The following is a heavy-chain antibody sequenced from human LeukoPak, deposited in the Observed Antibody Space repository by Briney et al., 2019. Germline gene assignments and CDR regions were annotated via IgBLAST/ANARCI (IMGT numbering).Heavy chain of an antibody. J-gene: IGHJ6*02. Sequence: LETLSLTCAVYGGSFSGYYWSWIRQPPGKGQEWIGEINHSGSTNYNPSLKSRVTISVDTSKNQFSLKLSSVTAADTAVYYCASRAYGPLGYYYYYYGMDVWGQGTTVTVSS. CDR2: INHSGST. V-gene: IGHV4-34*01. D-gene: IGHD2-21*01. CDR1: GGSFSGYY. CDR3: ASRAYGPLGYYYYYYGMDV.